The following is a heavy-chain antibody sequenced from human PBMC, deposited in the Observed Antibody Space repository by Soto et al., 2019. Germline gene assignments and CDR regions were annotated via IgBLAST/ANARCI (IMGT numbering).Heavy chain of an antibody. J-gene: IGHJ3*02. D-gene: IGHD1-20*01. V-gene: IGHV4-39*01. CDR1: GGSISSYY. CDR3: ARRKPRAYNWNEKQAFDI. Sequence: SETLSLTCTVSGGSISSYYWGWIRQPPGKGLEWIGSIYYSGSTYYNPSLKSRVTISVDTSKNQFSLKLSSVTAADTAVYYCARRKPRAYNWNEKQAFDIWGQGTMVTVSS. CDR2: IYYSGST.